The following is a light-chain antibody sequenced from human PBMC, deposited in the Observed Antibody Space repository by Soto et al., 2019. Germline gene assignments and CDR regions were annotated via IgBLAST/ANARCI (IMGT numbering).Light chain of an antibody. Sequence: DIQMTQSPSTLSASVGDRVTITCRASQSISSWLAWYQQKPGKAPKLLIYKASSLESGVPSRFSGSGSGTEFTLTISSLQPDDFATYYCQQYSTFGQGTKVAIK. V-gene: IGKV1-5*03. CDR1: QSISSW. CDR2: KAS. J-gene: IGKJ1*01. CDR3: QQYST.